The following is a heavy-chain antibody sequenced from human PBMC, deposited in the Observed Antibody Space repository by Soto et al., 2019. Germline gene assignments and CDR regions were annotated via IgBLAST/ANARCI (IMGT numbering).Heavy chain of an antibody. Sequence: SETLSLTCTVSGGSINSGDYYWSWIRQPPGKGLEWIGYIYYSGSTYYNPPLRSRVTISIDTSKNHFFLNLSSVTAADTAVYYSARIGLTTALLWGQGTLVTVSS. J-gene: IGHJ4*02. CDR1: GGSINSGDYY. CDR2: IYYSGST. V-gene: IGHV4-30-4*01. CDR3: ARIGLTTALL. D-gene: IGHD4-17*01.